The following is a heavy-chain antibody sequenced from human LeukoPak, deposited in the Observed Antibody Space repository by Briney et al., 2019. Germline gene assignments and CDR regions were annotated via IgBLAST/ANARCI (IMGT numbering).Heavy chain of an antibody. J-gene: IGHJ4*02. CDR1: GGSFSGYY. Sequence: SETLSLTCAVYGGSFSGYYWSWIRQPPGKGLEWIGEINHSGSTNYNPSLKSRVTISVDTSKNQFSLKLSSVTAADTAVYYCARGGRYFDWLLHYFDYWGQGTLVTVSS. CDR2: INHSGST. D-gene: IGHD3-9*01. CDR3: ARGGRYFDWLLHYFDY. V-gene: IGHV4-34*01.